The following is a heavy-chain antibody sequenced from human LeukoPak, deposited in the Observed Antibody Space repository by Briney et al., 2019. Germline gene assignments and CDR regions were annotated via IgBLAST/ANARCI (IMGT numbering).Heavy chain of an antibody. D-gene: IGHD4-17*01. CDR2: IRYDGSNK. J-gene: IGHJ5*02. CDR3: AKDLTTVTSQGDQ. Sequence: GGSLRLSCAASGFIFSSYGMHWVRQAPGKGLERGAFIRYDGSNKYYVDSVKGRFTLSRDNSKNTLSLQMNSLRPEDTAMYYCAKDLTTVTSQGDQWGQGTLVTVSS. CDR1: GFIFSSYG. V-gene: IGHV3-30*02.